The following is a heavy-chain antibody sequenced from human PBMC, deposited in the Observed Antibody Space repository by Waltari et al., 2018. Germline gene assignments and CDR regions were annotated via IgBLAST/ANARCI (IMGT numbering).Heavy chain of an antibody. D-gene: IGHD3-9*01. CDR2: IKQDGSEK. J-gene: IGHJ6*02. Sequence: EVLLVESGGGLVQPGGSLRLSCAASGFIFRNYWMNWVRQAPGKGREWVANIKQDGSEKHYVDPVKGRFTISRDNAKNSLYLQLNRLRAEDTAVYYCARDLGRGYHDILTGNVETDYNYGMDVWGQGTTVTVSS. V-gene: IGHV3-7*03. CDR3: ARDLGRGYHDILTGNVETDYNYGMDV. CDR1: GFIFRNYW.